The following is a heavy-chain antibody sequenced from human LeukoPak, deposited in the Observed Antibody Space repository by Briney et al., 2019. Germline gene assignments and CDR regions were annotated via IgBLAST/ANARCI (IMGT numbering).Heavy chain of an antibody. CDR1: GGSIRGYY. Sequence: TSETLSLTCTVSGGSIRGYYWNWIRQPPGKGLEWIGYFFYSGNIDYNPSLKSRVTISVDTSKNQFSLKLSSVTAADTAMYYCARQSEGFDYWGQGTLVTVSS. J-gene: IGHJ4*02. V-gene: IGHV4-59*08. CDR2: FFYSGNI. CDR3: ARQSEGFDY.